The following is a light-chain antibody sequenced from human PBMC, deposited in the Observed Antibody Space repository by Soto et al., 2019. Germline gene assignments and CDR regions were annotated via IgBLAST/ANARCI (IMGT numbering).Light chain of an antibody. CDR2: DVI. J-gene: IGLJ1*01. V-gene: IGLV2-11*01. Sequence: QSALTQPRSVSGSPGQSVTISCTGTSSDVGTYTYVSWYQQHPGKAPKLIIYDVIKRPSGVPDRFSGSKSGNTASLTISGLQAEDEADYYCCSYEGSYTHVFGNGTKVTV. CDR1: SSDVGTYTY. CDR3: CSYEGSYTHV.